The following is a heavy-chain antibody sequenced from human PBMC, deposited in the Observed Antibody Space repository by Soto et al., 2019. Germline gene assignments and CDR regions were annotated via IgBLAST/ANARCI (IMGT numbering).Heavy chain of an antibody. V-gene: IGHV1-69*12. J-gene: IGHJ4*02. Sequence: QVQLVQSGAEVKKPGSSVKVSCKASGGTFSSYAISWVRQAPGQGSEWMGGIIPIFGTANYAQKFQGRVTITADESTSTAYMELSSLRSEDTAVYDCARDEGHNDYDDPGTVYWGQGTMVTVSS. CDR2: IIPIFGTA. CDR3: ARDEGHNDYDDPGTVY. CDR1: GGTFSSYA. D-gene: IGHD4-17*01.